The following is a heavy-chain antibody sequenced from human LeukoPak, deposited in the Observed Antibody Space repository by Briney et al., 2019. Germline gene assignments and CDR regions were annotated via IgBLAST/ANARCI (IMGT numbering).Heavy chain of an antibody. J-gene: IGHJ6*03. CDR2: IIPIFGTA. CDR1: GGTFSSYA. V-gene: IGHV1-69*05. CDR3: ARGPFGGSPRTRYYYYMDV. D-gene: IGHD2-15*01. Sequence: GPSVKVSCKASGGTFSSYAISWVRQAPGQGLEWMGGIIPIFGTANYAQKFQGRVTITTDESTSTAYMELSSLRSEDTAVYYCARGPFGGSPRTRYYYYMDVWGKGTTVTVSS.